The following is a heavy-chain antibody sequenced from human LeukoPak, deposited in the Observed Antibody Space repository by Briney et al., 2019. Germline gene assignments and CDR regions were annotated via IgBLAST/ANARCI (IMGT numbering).Heavy chain of an antibody. J-gene: IGHJ4*02. V-gene: IGHV3-21*01. CDR3: ASSRLLGTAAD. Sequence: PGGSLRLSCAASGFTFSSYSMNWVRQAPGKGLEWVSSISSSSSYIYYADSVKGRFTISRDNAKNSLYLQMNSLRAEDTAVYYCASSRLLGTAADWGQGTLVTVSS. CDR2: ISSSSSYI. CDR1: GFTFSSYS. D-gene: IGHD1-14*01.